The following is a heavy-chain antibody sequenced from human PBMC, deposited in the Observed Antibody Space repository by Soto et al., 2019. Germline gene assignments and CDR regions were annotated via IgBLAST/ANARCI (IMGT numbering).Heavy chain of an antibody. V-gene: IGHV4-30-4*01. CDR1: GGSASSGSYY. CDR3: ARDANFFDF. Sequence: SETLSLTCTVSGGSASSGSYYWSWIRQTPGKGLEWIGCIYKGGSTYYDPSLKSRVSTSLDTSKNQFSLKLNSVTAADTAVYYCARDANFFDFWGQGVLVTVSS. CDR2: IYKGGST. J-gene: IGHJ4*02.